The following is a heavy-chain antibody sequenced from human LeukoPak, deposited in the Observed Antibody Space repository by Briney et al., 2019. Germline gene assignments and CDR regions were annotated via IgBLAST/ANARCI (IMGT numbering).Heavy chain of an antibody. CDR1: GFTFSSYW. CDR3: ARDRVWFGSSWQLNY. J-gene: IGHJ4*02. Sequence: GGSLRLSCAASGFTFSSYWMHWVRQAPGKGLVWVAVISYDGSNKYYADSVKGRFTISRDNSKNTLYLQMNSLRAEDTAVYYCARDRVWFGSSWQLNYWGQGTLVTVSS. V-gene: IGHV3-30-3*01. D-gene: IGHD6-13*01. CDR2: ISYDGSNK.